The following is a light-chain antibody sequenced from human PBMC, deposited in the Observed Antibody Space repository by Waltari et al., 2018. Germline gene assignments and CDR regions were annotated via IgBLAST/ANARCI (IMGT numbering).Light chain of an antibody. CDR2: TAT. V-gene: IGKV1-9*01. J-gene: IGKJ4*01. Sequence: DIQLTQSPSFLSASLGDRVTVTCRASQSINNFLAWFQQKPGEAPKLLIHTATTLQRGVQSRFRGTGSGTEFILTISSLQPEDFATYFCQQVNSYPLTFGGGTTVEMK. CDR3: QQVNSYPLT. CDR1: QSINNF.